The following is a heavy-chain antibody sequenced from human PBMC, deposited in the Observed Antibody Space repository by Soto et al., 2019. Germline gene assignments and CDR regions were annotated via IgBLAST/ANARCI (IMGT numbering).Heavy chain of an antibody. CDR3: ARGLADYYDSSVAFDI. CDR2: ISAYNGNT. D-gene: IGHD3-22*01. Sequence: GASVKVSCKASGYTFTSHGISWVRQAPGQGLEWMGWISAYNGNTNYAQKLQGRVTMTTDTSTSTAYMELRSLRSDDTAVYYCARGLADYYDSSVAFDIWGQGTMVTVSS. J-gene: IGHJ3*02. V-gene: IGHV1-18*01. CDR1: GYTFTSHG.